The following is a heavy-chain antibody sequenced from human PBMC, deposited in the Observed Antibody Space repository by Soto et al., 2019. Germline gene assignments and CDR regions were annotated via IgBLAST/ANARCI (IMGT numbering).Heavy chain of an antibody. V-gene: IGHV1-69*13. Sequence: GASVKVSCKASGGTFSSDAFIWVRPAPGQGLEWMGGIIPTSGTANYAQKFQGRATITADESTSTAYMELSSLTSEDTAVYFCARGQGYCSGGICYYYYYGMDVWGRGPTVTFS. CDR3: ARGQGYCSGGICYYYYYGMDV. J-gene: IGHJ6*02. CDR1: GGTFSSDA. CDR2: IIPTSGTA. D-gene: IGHD2-15*01.